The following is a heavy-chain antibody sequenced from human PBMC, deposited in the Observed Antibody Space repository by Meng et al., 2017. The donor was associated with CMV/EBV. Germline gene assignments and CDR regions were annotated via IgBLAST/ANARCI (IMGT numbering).Heavy chain of an antibody. D-gene: IGHD3-16*01. J-gene: IGHJ4*02. CDR3: ARPTVVGGRPRTFDY. CDR1: GYSFTSYW. Sequence: GESLKISCKGSGYSFTSYWIGWVRQTPEKGLEWMGIMYPRDSDIRYSPSFQGQVTISADKSISTAYLQWSTLKASDTAIYYCARPTVVGGRPRTFDYWGQGTLVT. CDR2: MYPRDSDI. V-gene: IGHV5-51*01.